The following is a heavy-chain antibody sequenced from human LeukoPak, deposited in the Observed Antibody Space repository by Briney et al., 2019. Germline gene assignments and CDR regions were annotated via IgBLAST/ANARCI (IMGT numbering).Heavy chain of an antibody. V-gene: IGHV3-48*04. J-gene: IGHJ6*02. CDR3: AREMVVTAIQVEAGVPGYGMDV. D-gene: IGHD2-21*02. CDR2: ISSSSSTI. Sequence: PGGSLRLSCAASGFTFSSYSMNWVRQAPGKGLEWVSYISSSSSTIYYADSVKGRFTISRDNAKNSLYLQMNSLRAEDTAVYYCAREMVVTAIQVEAGVPGYGMDVWGQGTTVTVSS. CDR1: GFTFSSYS.